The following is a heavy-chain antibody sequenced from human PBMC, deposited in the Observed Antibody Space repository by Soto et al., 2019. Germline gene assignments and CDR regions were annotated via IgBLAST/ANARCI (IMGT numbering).Heavy chain of an antibody. Sequence: SETLSLTCAVYGGSFSGYYWSWIRQPPGKGLEWIGEINHSGSTNYNPSLKSRVTISVDTSKNQFSLKLSSVTAADTAVYYCARGGRAADIVVVPAARTAFDIWGQGTMVTVSS. CDR3: ARGGRAADIVVVPAARTAFDI. CDR1: GGSFSGYY. V-gene: IGHV4-34*01. J-gene: IGHJ3*02. CDR2: INHSGST. D-gene: IGHD2-2*01.